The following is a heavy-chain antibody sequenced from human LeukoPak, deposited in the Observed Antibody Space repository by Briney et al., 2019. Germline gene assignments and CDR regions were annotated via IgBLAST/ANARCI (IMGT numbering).Heavy chain of an antibody. V-gene: IGHV3-11*04. CDR3: ARDSRSSSWYLVLGAFDI. CDR1: GFTFSDYY. J-gene: IGHJ3*02. D-gene: IGHD6-13*01. Sequence: GGSLRLSCAASGFTFSDYYMSWIRQAPGKGLEWVSYISSSGSTIYYADSVKGRFTISRDNAKNSLYLQMNSLRAEDTAVYYCARDSRSSSWYLVLGAFDIWGQGTMVTVSS. CDR2: ISSSGSTI.